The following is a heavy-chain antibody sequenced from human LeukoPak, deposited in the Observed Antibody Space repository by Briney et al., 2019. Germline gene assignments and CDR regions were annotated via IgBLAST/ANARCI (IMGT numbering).Heavy chain of an antibody. Sequence: SETLSLTCTVSGGSISSYYWSWIRQPPGKGLEWIGYIYYSGSTNYNPSLKSRVTISVDTSKNQFSLKLSSVTAADTAVYYCARESITMVHPLDPWGQGTLVTVSS. CDR1: GGSISSYY. CDR3: ARESITMVHPLDP. D-gene: IGHD3-10*01. CDR2: IYYSGST. V-gene: IGHV4-59*01. J-gene: IGHJ5*02.